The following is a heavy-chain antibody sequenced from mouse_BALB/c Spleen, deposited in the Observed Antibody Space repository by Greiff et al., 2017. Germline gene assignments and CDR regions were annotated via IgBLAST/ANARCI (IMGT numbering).Heavy chain of an antibody. D-gene: IGHD1-1*01. Sequence: EVKLVESGGGLVQPGGSLKLSCAASGFTFSSYGMSWVRQTPDKRLELVATINSNGGSTYYPDSVKGRFTISRDNAKNTLYLQMSSLKSEDTAMYHCARSSPWFAYWGQGTLVTVSA. CDR2: INSNGGST. CDR1: GFTFSSYG. V-gene: IGHV5-6-3*01. CDR3: ARSSPWFAY. J-gene: IGHJ3*01.